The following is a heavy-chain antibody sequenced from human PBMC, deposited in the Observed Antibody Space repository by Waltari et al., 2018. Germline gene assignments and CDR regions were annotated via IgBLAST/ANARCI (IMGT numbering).Heavy chain of an antibody. CDR3: AKAGNYDVWSGYYGSAYYFDY. V-gene: IGHV3-23*01. J-gene: IGHJ4*02. Sequence: EVQLLESGGGLVQPGGSLRLSCAASGFTFSSYAMSWVRQAPGKGLEWVSAISGRCVRTYYADSVKGRFTISRDKSKNTLYLQMNSLRAEDTAVYYCAKAGNYDVWSGYYGSAYYFDYWGQGTLVTVSS. CDR1: GFTFSSYA. CDR2: ISGRCVRT. D-gene: IGHD3-3*01.